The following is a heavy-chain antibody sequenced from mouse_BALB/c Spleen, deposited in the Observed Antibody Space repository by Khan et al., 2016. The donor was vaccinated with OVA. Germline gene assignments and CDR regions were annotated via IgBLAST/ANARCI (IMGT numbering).Heavy chain of an antibody. Sequence: QIQLVQSGPELKKPGETVKISCKASGYTFTNYGMNWVKQAPGKGLKWMGWINTYTGEPTYADDFKGRFAFSFETSASTAYLQINKLKNVDTATYFCERKGNYWYVDVWDAGTTVAVSS. CDR1: GYTFTNYG. D-gene: IGHD2-1*01. J-gene: IGHJ1*01. CDR3: ERKGNYWYVDV. V-gene: IGHV9-3-1*01. CDR2: INTYTGEP.